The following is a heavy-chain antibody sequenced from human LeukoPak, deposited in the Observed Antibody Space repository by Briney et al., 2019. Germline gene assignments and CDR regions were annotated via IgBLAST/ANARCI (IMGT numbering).Heavy chain of an antibody. CDR2: IIPISGTT. CDR3: ARGNSEYYYDSSEDF. D-gene: IGHD3-22*01. V-gene: IGHV1-69*13. Sequence: ASVKVSCKASGGTFSSYAISWVRQAPGQGLEWMGGIIPISGTTNYAQKFQGRVTITADESTSTAYMELSSLRSEDTAVYYCARGNSEYYYDSSEDFWGQGTLVTVSS. CDR1: GGTFSSYA. J-gene: IGHJ4*02.